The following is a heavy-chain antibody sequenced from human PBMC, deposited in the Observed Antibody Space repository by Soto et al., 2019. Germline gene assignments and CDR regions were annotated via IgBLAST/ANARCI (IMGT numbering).Heavy chain of an antibody. D-gene: IGHD3-10*01. CDR2: IYSGVIT. V-gene: IGHV3-53*01. CDR1: WFTVSSNY. CDR3: ARQYYGQFDY. Sequence: GGALRLSCAAAWFTVSSNYMSWVRQAPGNGLYCVSVIYSGVITYXXDSVKGRXXISRDNSKNTLYLQMXIMRAEYTAVYYCARQYYGQFDYWCQGTLVTVSS. J-gene: IGHJ4*02.